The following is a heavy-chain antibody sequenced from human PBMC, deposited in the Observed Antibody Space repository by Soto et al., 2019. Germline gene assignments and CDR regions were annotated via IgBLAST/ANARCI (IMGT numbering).Heavy chain of an antibody. CDR1: GGSFSGYY. D-gene: IGHD3-10*01. Sequence: PSETLSLTCAVYGGSFSGYYWSWIRQPPGKGLEWIGEINHSGSTNYNPSLKSRVTISVDTSKNQFSLKLSSVTAADKAVYYCARGWAYYYGSGSYYNVSPRYYYYGMDVWGQGTTVTVSS. J-gene: IGHJ6*02. V-gene: IGHV4-34*01. CDR3: ARGWAYYYGSGSYYNVSPRYYYYGMDV. CDR2: INHSGST.